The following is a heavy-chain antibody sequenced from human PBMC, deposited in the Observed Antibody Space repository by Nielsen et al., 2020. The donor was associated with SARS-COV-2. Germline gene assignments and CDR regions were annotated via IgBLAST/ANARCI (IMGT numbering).Heavy chain of an antibody. CDR3: AKDNKKGYDILTGYYTTSYYYYGMDV. Sequence: WIRQPPGKGLEWVSYISSSSSYANYADSVKGRFTISRDNSKNTLYPQMNSLRAEDTAVYYCAKDNKKGYDILTGYYTTSYYYYGMDVWGQGTTVTVSS. V-gene: IGHV3-11*06. D-gene: IGHD3-9*01. CDR2: ISSSSSYA. J-gene: IGHJ6*02.